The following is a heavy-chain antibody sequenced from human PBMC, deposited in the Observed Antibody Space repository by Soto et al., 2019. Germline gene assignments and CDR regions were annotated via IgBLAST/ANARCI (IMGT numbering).Heavy chain of an antibody. J-gene: IGHJ4*02. D-gene: IGHD3-22*01. CDR1: GFTFSSYA. CDR2: ISGSGGST. V-gene: IGHV3-23*01. CDR3: AKTLQYYYDSSGYPTADY. Sequence: PGGSLRLSCAASGFTFSSYAMSWVRQAPGKGLEWVSAISGSGGSTYYADSVKGRFTISRDNSKNTLYLQMNSLRAEDTAVYYCAKTLQYYYDSSGYPTADYWGQGTLVTVSS.